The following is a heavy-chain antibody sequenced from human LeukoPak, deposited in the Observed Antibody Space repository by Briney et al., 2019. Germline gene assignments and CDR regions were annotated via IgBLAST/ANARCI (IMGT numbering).Heavy chain of an antibody. CDR2: IYYSGST. D-gene: IGHD5-18*01. CDR1: GGFISSGGYY. J-gene: IGHJ5*02. Sequence: SETLSLTCTVSGGFISSGGYYWSWIRQHPGKGLEWIGYIYYSGSTYYNPSLKSRVTISVDTSKNQFSLKLSSVTAADTAVYYCAREAMVMGNWFDPWGQGTLVTVSS. V-gene: IGHV4-31*03. CDR3: AREAMVMGNWFDP.